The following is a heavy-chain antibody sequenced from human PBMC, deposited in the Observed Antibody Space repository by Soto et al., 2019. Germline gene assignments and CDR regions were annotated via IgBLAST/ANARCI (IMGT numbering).Heavy chain of an antibody. V-gene: IGHV3-23*01. D-gene: IGHD3-10*01. CDR2: ISGSGGST. CDR3: ATMVRAFDY. J-gene: IGHJ4*02. Sequence: EVQLLESEGGLVQPGGSLRLSCAASGFTFSSYAMSWVRQAPGKGLEWVSAISGSGGSTYYADSVKGRFTISRDNSKNTLYLKMNSRRAEDTAVYYCATMVRAFDYWRQGTLVTVSS. CDR1: GFTFSSYA.